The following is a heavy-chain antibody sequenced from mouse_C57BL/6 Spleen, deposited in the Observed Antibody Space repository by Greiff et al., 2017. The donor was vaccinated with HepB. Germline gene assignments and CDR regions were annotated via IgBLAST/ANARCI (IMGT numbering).Heavy chain of an antibody. CDR3: TTFYYGSRFAY. Sequence: VQLKQSGAELVRPGASVKLSCTASGFNIKDYYMHWVKQRPEQGLEWIGRIDPEDGDTEYAPKFQGKATMTADTSSNTAYLQLSSLTSEDTAVYYCTTFYYGSRFAYWGQGTLVTVSA. CDR1: GFNIKDYY. CDR2: IDPEDGDT. J-gene: IGHJ3*01. V-gene: IGHV14-1*01. D-gene: IGHD1-1*01.